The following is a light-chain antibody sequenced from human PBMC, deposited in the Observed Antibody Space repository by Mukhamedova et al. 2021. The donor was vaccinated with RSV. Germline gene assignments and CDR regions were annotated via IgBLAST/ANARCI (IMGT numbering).Light chain of an antibody. CDR3: SSYTSSSILGGV. Sequence: VSWYQQLPGTAPKLLIYDNNKRPSGIPDRFSGSKSGTSATLTISGLQAEDEADYYCSSYTSSSILGGVFGGGTKLTVL. CDR2: DNN. V-gene: IGLV1-51*01. J-gene: IGLJ2*01.